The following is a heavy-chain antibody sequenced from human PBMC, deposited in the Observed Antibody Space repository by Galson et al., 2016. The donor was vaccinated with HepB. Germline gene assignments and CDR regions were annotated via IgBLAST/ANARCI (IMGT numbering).Heavy chain of an antibody. V-gene: IGHV1-18*01. CDR3: ARDRSSRWELPRGFDY. Sequence: SVKVSCKASGYTFTNYGITWVRQAPGQGLEWMGRISPYNGNTNYAQKLQGRVTMTTDTSTNTAYMELRSLRSDDTAVYYCARDRSSRWELPRGFDYWGQGTLVTVSS. CDR1: GYTFTNYG. J-gene: IGHJ4*02. CDR2: ISPYNGNT. D-gene: IGHD1-26*01.